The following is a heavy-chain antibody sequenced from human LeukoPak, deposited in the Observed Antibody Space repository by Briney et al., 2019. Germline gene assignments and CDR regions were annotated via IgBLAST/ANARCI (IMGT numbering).Heavy chain of an antibody. D-gene: IGHD3-10*01. V-gene: IGHV4-34*01. CDR2: INHSGST. CDR3: ARRYSPIYYYGSGKVYWFDP. J-gene: IGHJ5*02. CDR1: GGSFSGYY. Sequence: SETLSLTCAIYGGSFSGYYWSWIRQPPGKGLEWIGEINHSGSTNYNPSLKSRFTISVDTSKNQFSLKLSSVTAADTAVYYCARRYSPIYYYGSGKVYWFDPWGQGTLVTVSS.